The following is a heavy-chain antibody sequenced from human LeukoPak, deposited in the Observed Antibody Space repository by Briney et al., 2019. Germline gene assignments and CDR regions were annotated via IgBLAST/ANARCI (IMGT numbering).Heavy chain of an antibody. J-gene: IGHJ4*02. CDR2: INSDGSST. CDR3: ARSPYDCSGSSCYPDYFDY. V-gene: IGHV3-74*01. CDR1: GFTFSRYW. D-gene: IGHD2-15*01. Sequence: GGSLRLSCAASGFTFSRYWMHWVRQAPGKGLVWVSRINSDGSSTSYADSVKGRFTISRDNAKNTLYLQMNSLRAEDTAVYHCARSPYDCSGSSCYPDYFDYWGQGTLVTVSS.